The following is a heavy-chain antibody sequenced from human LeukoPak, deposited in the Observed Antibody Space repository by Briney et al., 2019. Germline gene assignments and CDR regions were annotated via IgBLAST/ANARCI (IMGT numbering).Heavy chain of an antibody. Sequence: SETLSLTCTVSGGSISSYYWSWIRQPPGKGLEWIGYIYYSGSTNYNPSLKSRVTISVDTSKNQFSLKLSSVTAADTAVYYCARHFVVVPAAIGWFDPWGQGTLVTVSS. CDR2: IYYSGST. J-gene: IGHJ5*02. CDR1: GGSISSYY. D-gene: IGHD2-2*02. V-gene: IGHV4-59*08. CDR3: ARHFVVVPAAIGWFDP.